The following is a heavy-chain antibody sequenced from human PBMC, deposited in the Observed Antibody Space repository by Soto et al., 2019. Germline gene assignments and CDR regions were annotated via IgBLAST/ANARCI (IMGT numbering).Heavy chain of an antibody. CDR1: GGSISSGGYY. J-gene: IGHJ6*02. CDR2: IYYSGST. V-gene: IGHV4-31*03. Sequence: SETLSLTCTVSGGSISSGGYYWSWIRQHPGKGLEWTGYIYYSGSTYYNPSLKSRVTISVDTSKNQFSLKLSSVTAADTAVYYCAREGRLSSGWYEGYYYYGMDVWGQGTTVTVSS. D-gene: IGHD6-19*01. CDR3: AREGRLSSGWYEGYYYYGMDV.